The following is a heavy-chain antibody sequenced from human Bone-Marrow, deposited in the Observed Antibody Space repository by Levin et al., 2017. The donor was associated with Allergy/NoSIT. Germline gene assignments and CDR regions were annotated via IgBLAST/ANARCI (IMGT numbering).Heavy chain of an antibody. CDR2: IYPGDSDT. CDR3: ARPHGVYSGFSYYFDY. J-gene: IGHJ4*02. D-gene: IGHD5-12*01. CDR1: GYSFTSYW. V-gene: IGHV5-51*01. Sequence: KCGESLKISCKGSGYSFTSYWIGWVRQMPGKGLEWMGIIYPGDSDTRYSPSFQGQVTISADKSISTAYLQWSSLKASDTAMYYCARPHGVYSGFSYYFDYWGQGTLVTVSS.